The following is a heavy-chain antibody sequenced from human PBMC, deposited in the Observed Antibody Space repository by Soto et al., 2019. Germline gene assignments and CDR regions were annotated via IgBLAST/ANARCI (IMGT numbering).Heavy chain of an antibody. CDR1: GYSFTSYW. CDR2: IYPGDSDT. CDR3: ARLFDTAMAYYYYYGMDV. D-gene: IGHD5-18*01. J-gene: IGHJ6*02. V-gene: IGHV5-51*01. Sequence: GESLKISCKGSGYSFTSYWIGWVRQMPGKGLEWMGIIYPGDSDTRYSPSFQGQVTISADKSISTAYLQWSSLKASDTAMYYCARLFDTAMAYYYYYGMDVWGQGTTVTVSS.